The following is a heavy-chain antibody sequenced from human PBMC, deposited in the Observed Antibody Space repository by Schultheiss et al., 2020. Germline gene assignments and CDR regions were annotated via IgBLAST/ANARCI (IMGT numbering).Heavy chain of an antibody. CDR1: GYTFTSYG. D-gene: IGHD3-3*01. CDR2: ISAYNGNT. CDR3: ARDRYDFWSGYCVY. Sequence: ASVKVSCKASGYTFTSYGISWVRQAPGQGLEWMGWISAYNGNTNYAQKLQGRVTMTTDTSTSTAYMALRSLRSDDTAVYYCARDRYDFWSGYCVYWGQGTLVTVSS. V-gene: IGHV1-18*01. J-gene: IGHJ4*02.